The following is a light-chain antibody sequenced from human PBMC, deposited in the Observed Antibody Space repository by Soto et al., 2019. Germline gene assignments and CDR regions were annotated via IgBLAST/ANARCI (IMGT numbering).Light chain of an antibody. CDR1: QSVSSN. J-gene: IGKJ5*01. Sequence: EIVMTQSPPPLSVSPGERATLSCRASQSVSSNLAWYQQKPGQAPRLLIYGASTRATGLPARFSGSGSGTEFTLTINSLQAEDCAVYYCQQYYNWPRTFGQGTRLEIK. CDR3: QQYYNWPRT. CDR2: GAS. V-gene: IGKV3-15*01.